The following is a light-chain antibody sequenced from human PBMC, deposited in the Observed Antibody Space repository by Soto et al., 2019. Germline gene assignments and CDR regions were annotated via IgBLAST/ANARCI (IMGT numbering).Light chain of an antibody. V-gene: IGKV2-24*01. Sequence: DIVMTQTPLSSPVTLGQPASISCRSSQSLVDSAGNTHLSWLQQRPGQPPRLLIYTVSSRFSVAPDRFSGSGAGTDFTLHISRVEAEDVGRYYCMQTAQFPRTFGQGTKVEI. CDR1: QSLVDSAGNTH. J-gene: IGKJ1*01. CDR3: MQTAQFPRT. CDR2: TVS.